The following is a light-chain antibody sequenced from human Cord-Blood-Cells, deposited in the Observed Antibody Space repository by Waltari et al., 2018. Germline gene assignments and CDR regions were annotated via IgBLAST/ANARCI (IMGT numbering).Light chain of an antibody. V-gene: IGLV3-1*01. CDR1: KLGEKY. J-gene: IGLJ1*01. CDR2: QDS. Sequence: SYELTQPPSVSVSPGQTPGLTGPGDKLGEKYPCWYQQKPGQSPVLVIYQDSKRPSGIPERFSGSNSGNTATLTISGTQAMDEADYYCQAWDSSTYVFGTRTKVTVL. CDR3: QAWDSSTYV.